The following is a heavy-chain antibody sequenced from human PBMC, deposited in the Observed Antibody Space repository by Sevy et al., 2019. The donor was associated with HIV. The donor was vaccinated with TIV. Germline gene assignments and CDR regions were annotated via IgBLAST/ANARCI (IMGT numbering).Heavy chain of an antibody. V-gene: IGHV4-38-2*02. CDR3: ARVYCSGGSCYNFDY. D-gene: IGHD2-15*01. Sequence: SETLSLTCTVSGYSISSGYYWGWIRQPPGRGLGGFGGIFHRGSTYYNRSSKSRVTISVDTSKNQFSLKLSSVTAADTAVYYCARVYCSGGSCYNFDYWGQGTLVTVSS. CDR1: GYSISSGYY. J-gene: IGHJ4*02. CDR2: IFHRGST.